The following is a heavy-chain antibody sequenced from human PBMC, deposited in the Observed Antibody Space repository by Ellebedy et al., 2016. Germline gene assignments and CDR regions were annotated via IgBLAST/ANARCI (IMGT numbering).Heavy chain of an antibody. D-gene: IGHD6-13*01. CDR2: INPNSGGT. CDR1: GYTFTGYY. J-gene: IGHJ5*02. V-gene: IGHV1-2*02. Sequence: ASVKVSXXASGYTFTGYYMHWVRQAPGQGLEWMGWINPNSGGTNYAQKFQGRVTMTRDTSISTAYMELSRLRSDDTAVYYCARGGRSSSWYWSDPWGQGTLVTVSS. CDR3: ARGGRSSSWYWSDP.